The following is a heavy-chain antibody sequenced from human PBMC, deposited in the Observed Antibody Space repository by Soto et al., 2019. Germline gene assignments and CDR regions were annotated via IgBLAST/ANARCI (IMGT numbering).Heavy chain of an antibody. CDR1: GFSLSTSGGG. CDR3: AHSHAQPPLVSEWFDP. CDR2: IYWDDDK. V-gene: IGHV2-5*02. J-gene: IGHJ5*02. D-gene: IGHD6-13*01. Sequence: QITLKESGPPLVKPTQTLTLTCTFSGFSLSTSGGGVGWIRQPPGKALEWLALIYWDDDKRYSPSLKNRLTTTKDTSKTQAVLTLTTLPPRHTATYSCAHSHAQPPLVSEWFDPWGQGTLVTVSS.